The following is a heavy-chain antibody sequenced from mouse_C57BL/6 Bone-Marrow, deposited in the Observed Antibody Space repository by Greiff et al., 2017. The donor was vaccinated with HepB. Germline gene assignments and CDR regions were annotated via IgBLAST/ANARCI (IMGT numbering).Heavy chain of an antibody. J-gene: IGHJ1*03. CDR2: IDPENGDT. CDR3: TTDYGSSHWYFDV. V-gene: IGHV14-4*01. Sequence: EVQLQQSGAELVRPGASVNLSCTASGFNIKDDYMHWVKQRPEQGLEWIGWIDPENGDTEYASKFQGKATITADTSSNTAYLQLSSLTSEDTAVYYCTTDYGSSHWYFDVWGTGTTVTVSS. CDR1: GFNIKDDY. D-gene: IGHD1-1*01.